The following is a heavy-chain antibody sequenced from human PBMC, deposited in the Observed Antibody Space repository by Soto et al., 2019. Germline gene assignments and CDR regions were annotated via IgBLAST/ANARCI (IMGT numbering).Heavy chain of an antibody. V-gene: IGHV5-51*01. D-gene: IGHD2-2*01. CDR1: GYSFTSYW. Sequence: GESLKISCTGVGYSFTSYWIGWVRQMPGKGLEWMGIIYPGDSDTRYSPSFQGQVTISADKSITTAYLQWSSLKASDTAMYYCARGYCTTTICDPWFDPWGQGTLVTVSS. J-gene: IGHJ5*02. CDR3: ARGYCTTTICDPWFDP. CDR2: IYPGDSDT.